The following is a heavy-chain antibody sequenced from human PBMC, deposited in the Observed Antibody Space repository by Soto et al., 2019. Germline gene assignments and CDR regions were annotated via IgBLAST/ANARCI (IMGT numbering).Heavy chain of an antibody. V-gene: IGHV1-3*01. J-gene: IGHJ6*03. CDR3: ARERGSRVGQWLVGRNYYYYHMDV. CDR2: INAGNGNT. Sequence: QVQLVQSGAEVKKPGASVKVSCKASGYTFTSYAMHWVRQAPGQRLEGMGWINAGNGNTKYSQKFQGRVTITRDTSASTAYMELRRLRSEDTAVYYCARERGSRVGQWLVGRNYYYYHMDVWGKGTTVTVSS. CDR1: GYTFTSYA. D-gene: IGHD6-19*01.